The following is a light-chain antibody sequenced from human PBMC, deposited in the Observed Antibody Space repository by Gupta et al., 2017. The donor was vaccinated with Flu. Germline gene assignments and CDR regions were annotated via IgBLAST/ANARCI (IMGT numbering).Light chain of an antibody. V-gene: IGKV3-11*01. Sequence: ATLSLSPGERATLSCRASQNVQNYLAWYQQKPGQAPRLLMYETSNRATGIPGRFSGSGCGTDFSLTISSREPEDFAFYYCQQRKNWPSITFGQGTQLEIK. CDR2: ETS. CDR3: QQRKNWPSIT. J-gene: IGKJ5*01. CDR1: QNVQNY.